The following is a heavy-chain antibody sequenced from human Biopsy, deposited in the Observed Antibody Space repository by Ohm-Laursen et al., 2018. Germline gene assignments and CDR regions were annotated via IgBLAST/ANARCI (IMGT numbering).Heavy chain of an antibody. CDR1: GFTVSDNH. J-gene: IGHJ5*02. CDR3: ARGPGKLWSGYYA. Sequence: SLRLSCSAPGFTVSDNHISWIRQAPGKGLQWVSLIYSDGNTYYADSGKGRFTISRDIPRNTLYLQMNSLSAEDTAVYYCARGPGKLWSGYYAWGQGALVSVSS. CDR2: IYSDGNT. V-gene: IGHV3-53*01. D-gene: IGHD3-3*01.